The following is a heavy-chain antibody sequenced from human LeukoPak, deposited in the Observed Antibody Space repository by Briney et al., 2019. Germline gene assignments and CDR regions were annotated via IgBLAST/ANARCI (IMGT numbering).Heavy chain of an antibody. J-gene: IGHJ4*02. CDR1: GGSISSYY. D-gene: IGHD2-2*01. V-gene: IGHV4-59*01. Sequence: SETLSLTCTVSGGSISSYYWSWIRQPPGKGLEWIGFIYFSGSTNYNPSLKSRATISIDTSKNQFSLRLSSVTAADTAVYYCARVGGRYCSSTSCYGLDYWGQGTLVTVSS. CDR3: ARVGGRYCSSTSCYGLDY. CDR2: IYFSGST.